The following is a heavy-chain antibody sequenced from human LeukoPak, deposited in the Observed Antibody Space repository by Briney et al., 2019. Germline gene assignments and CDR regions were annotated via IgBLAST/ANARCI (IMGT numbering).Heavy chain of an antibody. CDR3: SRDKPPTVTTFDY. Sequence: SETLSLTCTVSGGSISGSSYYWGWIRQPPGKGLEWIGSIYYSGSTYYNPSLKSRDTISVDTSKNQFSLKLSSVTTADTAVYYCSRDKPPTVTTFDYWGQGTLVTVSS. V-gene: IGHV4-39*07. J-gene: IGHJ4*02. D-gene: IGHD4-17*01. CDR2: IYYSGST. CDR1: GGSISGSSYY.